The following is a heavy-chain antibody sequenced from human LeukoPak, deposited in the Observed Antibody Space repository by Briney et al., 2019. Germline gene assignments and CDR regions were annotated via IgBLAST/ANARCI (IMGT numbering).Heavy chain of an antibody. CDR1: GGSISSSSYY. Sequence: SETLSLTCTVSGGSISSSSYYWGWIRQPPGKGLEWIGSIYYSGSTYYNPSLKSRVPISVDTSKNQFSLKLSSVTAADTAVYYCASLIVVVPAATDYWGQGTLVTVSS. CDR2: IYYSGST. CDR3: ASLIVVVPAATDY. J-gene: IGHJ4*02. D-gene: IGHD2-2*01. V-gene: IGHV4-39*01.